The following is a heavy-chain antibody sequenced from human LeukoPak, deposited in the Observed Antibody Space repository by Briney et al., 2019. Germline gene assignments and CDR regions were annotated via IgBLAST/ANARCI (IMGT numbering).Heavy chain of an antibody. CDR1: GGSISTNY. J-gene: IGHJ4*02. CDR3: ASGSSSWGLQPKYYFDY. CDR2: IYPNGTT. D-gene: IGHD6-13*01. V-gene: IGHV4-4*07. Sequence: PSETLSLTCTVSGGSISTNYWSWIRQPAGKGLEWIGRIYPNGTTDYNPSLKSRLTMSIDTSGKQFSLQLSSVTAADTSVYYRASGSSSWGLQPKYYFDYWGQGTLVTVSS.